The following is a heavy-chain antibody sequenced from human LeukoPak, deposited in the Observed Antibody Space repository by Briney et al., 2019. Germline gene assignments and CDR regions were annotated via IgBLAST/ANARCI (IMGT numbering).Heavy chain of an antibody. CDR1: GFTFSSYA. CDR3: ARVFGGHTNGLDY. Sequence: KPGGSLRLSCSASGFTFSSYAMHWVRQAPGKGLEYVSAISSNGRSPYYANSVKGRFTISRDNSKSTLYLQMGSLRAEDMAVYYCARVFGGHTNGLDYWGLGTLVTVSS. V-gene: IGHV3-64*01. CDR2: ISSNGRSP. D-gene: IGHD2-8*01. J-gene: IGHJ4*02.